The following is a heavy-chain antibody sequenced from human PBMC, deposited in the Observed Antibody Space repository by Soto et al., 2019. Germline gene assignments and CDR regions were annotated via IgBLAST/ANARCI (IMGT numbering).Heavy chain of an antibody. CDR2: IYYSGST. V-gene: IGHV4-59*08. Sequence: SETLSLTCTVSCGSISSYYWSWIRQPPGKGLEWIGYIYYSGSTNYNPSLKSRVTISVDTSKNQFSLKLSSVTAADTAVYYCARSDGSGSSYYYYYGMDVWGQGTTVT. J-gene: IGHJ6*02. D-gene: IGHD3-10*01. CDR3: ARSDGSGSSYYYYYGMDV. CDR1: CGSISSYY.